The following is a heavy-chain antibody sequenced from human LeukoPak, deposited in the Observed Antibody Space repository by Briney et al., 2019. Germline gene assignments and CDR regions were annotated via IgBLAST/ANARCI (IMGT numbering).Heavy chain of an antibody. Sequence: GGSLRLSCSASGFTFSSYGMHWVRQAPGKGLEWVAVIWYDGSNKYYADSVKGRFTISRDNSKNTLYLQMNSLRAEDTAVYYCARDGDSSGWYKNFDYWGQGTLVTVSS. CDR1: GFTFSSYG. J-gene: IGHJ4*02. D-gene: IGHD6-19*01. CDR3: ARDGDSSGWYKNFDY. CDR2: IWYDGSNK. V-gene: IGHV3-33*08.